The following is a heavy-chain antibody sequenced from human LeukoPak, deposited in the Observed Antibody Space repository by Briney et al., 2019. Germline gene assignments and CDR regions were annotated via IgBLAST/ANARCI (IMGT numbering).Heavy chain of an antibody. Sequence: PGGSLRLSCAVSGITLSNYGMSWVRQAPGKGLEWGAGISDSGGSTKYADSVKGRFTISRDNPKNTLYLQMNSLRAEDTAVYFCAKRGVVIRVILVGFHKEAYYFDSWGQGALVTVSS. J-gene: IGHJ4*02. D-gene: IGHD3-22*01. V-gene: IGHV3-23*01. CDR2: ISDSGGST. CDR1: GITLSNYG. CDR3: AKRGVVIRVILVGFHKEAYYFDS.